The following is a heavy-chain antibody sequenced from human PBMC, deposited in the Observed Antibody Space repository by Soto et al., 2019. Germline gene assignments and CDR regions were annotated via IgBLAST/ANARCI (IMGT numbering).Heavy chain of an antibody. CDR2: ISTGGAYM. Sequence: EVQLVESGGGLVKAGGSLRLFCTASGFTFRNYNINWVRQAPGKGLEWVSSISTGGAYMVYADSVKGRFTSSRDNAQNSLFLQIDSPRAEDTAVYYCARDIASPGGDYFDSWGQGTLVTVSS. J-gene: IGHJ4*02. D-gene: IGHD2-21*01. V-gene: IGHV3-21*06. CDR1: GFTFRNYN. CDR3: ARDIASPGGDYFDS.